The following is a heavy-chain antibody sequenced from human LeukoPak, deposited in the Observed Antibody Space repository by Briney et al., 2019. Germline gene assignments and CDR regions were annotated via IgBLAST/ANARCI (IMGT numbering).Heavy chain of an antibody. V-gene: IGHV4-39*07. Sequence: PSETLSLTCTVSGGSISSSSYYWGWIRQPPGKGLEWIGSIYYSGSTYYNPSLKSRVTISVDTSKNQFSLKLSSVTAADTAVYYCARGNYITIFSNYFDYWGQGTLVTVSS. CDR3: ARGNYITIFSNYFDY. CDR1: GGSISSSSYY. D-gene: IGHD3-9*01. CDR2: IYYSGST. J-gene: IGHJ4*02.